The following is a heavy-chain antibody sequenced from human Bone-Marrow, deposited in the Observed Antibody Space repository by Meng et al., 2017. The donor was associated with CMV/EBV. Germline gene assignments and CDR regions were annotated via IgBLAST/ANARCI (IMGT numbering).Heavy chain of an antibody. J-gene: IGHJ6*02. Sequence: LKISCTSSGCTFGDYAMSWVRSAPGKGPEGVGFIRSKADGGTTEYAASVKGRFTISRDDSKSIAYLQMNSLKTEDTAVYYCTRDAGAWGKIYYYYGMDVWGQGTTVTVSS. D-gene: IGHD3-16*01. CDR3: TRDAGAWGKIYYYYGMDV. CDR1: GCTFGDYA. V-gene: IGHV3-49*04. CDR2: IRSKADGGTT.